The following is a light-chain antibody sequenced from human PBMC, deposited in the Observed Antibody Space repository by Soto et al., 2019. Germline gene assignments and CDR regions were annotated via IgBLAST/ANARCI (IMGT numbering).Light chain of an antibody. J-gene: IGKJ5*01. V-gene: IGKV3-11*01. CDR1: QSVSSN. Sequence: ETVMTQSPATLSVSPGERATLSCRASQSVSSNLAWYQQKPGQAPRLLIYDASNRATGIPVRFSGSGSGTDFTLTISSLEPEDFALYYCQQRNNWPITFGQGTRLEIK. CDR2: DAS. CDR3: QQRNNWPIT.